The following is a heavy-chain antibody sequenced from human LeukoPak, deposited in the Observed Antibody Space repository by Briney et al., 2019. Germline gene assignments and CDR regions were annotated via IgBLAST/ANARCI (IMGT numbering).Heavy chain of an antibody. Sequence: SETLSLTCTVSGYSISSGYYWSWIRQPPGKGLEWIAYIYYSGTTVYNPSLKSRVTMSVDTSKNQFSLKLSSVTAADTAVYYCARGAYYYGSGGNWFDPWGQGTLVTVSS. CDR1: GYSISSGYY. V-gene: IGHV4-61*01. CDR3: ARGAYYYGSGGNWFDP. CDR2: IYYSGTT. D-gene: IGHD3-10*01. J-gene: IGHJ5*02.